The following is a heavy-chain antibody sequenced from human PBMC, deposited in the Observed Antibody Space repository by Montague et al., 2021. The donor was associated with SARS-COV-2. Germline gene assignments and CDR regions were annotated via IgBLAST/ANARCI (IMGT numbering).Heavy chain of an antibody. J-gene: IGHJ6*02. D-gene: IGHD4-11*01. V-gene: IGHV4-38-2*02. CDR3: AVNSNYYYYYGMDV. CDR1: GYSISSGYY. CDR2: IYHSGST. Sequence: SETLSLTCTVSGYSISSGYYWGWIRQPPGKGLEWIGSIYHSGSTYYNPPLKSRVTISVDTSKNQFSLKLSSVTAADTAVYYWAVNSNYYYYYGMDVWGQGTTVTVSS.